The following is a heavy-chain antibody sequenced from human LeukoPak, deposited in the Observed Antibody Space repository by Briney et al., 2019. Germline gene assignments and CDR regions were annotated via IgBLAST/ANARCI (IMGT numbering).Heavy chain of an antibody. CDR2: IKQDGSEK. Sequence: GGSLRLSCAASGFTFSSYGMSWVRQAPGKGLEWVANIKQDGSEKYYVDSVKGRFTISRDNAKNSLYLQMNSLRAEDTAVYYCARLHREQLSIFYWGQGTLVTVSS. CDR3: ARLHREQLSIFY. V-gene: IGHV3-7*01. D-gene: IGHD6-13*01. J-gene: IGHJ4*02. CDR1: GFTFSSYG.